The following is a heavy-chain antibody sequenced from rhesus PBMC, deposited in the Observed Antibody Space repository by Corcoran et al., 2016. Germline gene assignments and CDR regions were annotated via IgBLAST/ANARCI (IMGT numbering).Heavy chain of an antibody. V-gene: IGHV4S10*01. Sequence: QVQLQESGPGVVKPSETLSLTCAVSGGSISDNYRRSGIRQPPGKGLDGIGVINGSSTNTNYNPSLKSGVPISKATSKNQFSLKLSAVTAADTAVYFCAREDVVVLRFWGQGVLVTVSS. CDR1: GGSISDNYR. D-gene: IGHD2-15*01. CDR2: INGSSTNT. CDR3: AREDVVVLRF. J-gene: IGHJ4*01.